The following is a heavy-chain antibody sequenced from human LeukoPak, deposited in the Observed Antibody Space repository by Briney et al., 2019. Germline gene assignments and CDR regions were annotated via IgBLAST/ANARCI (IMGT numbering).Heavy chain of an antibody. D-gene: IGHD3-10*01. J-gene: IGHJ5*02. CDR3: ARESQTYYYGSGISLDP. V-gene: IGHV1-18*04. Sequence: ASVKVSCKASGYTFTSYYMHWVRQAPGQGLEWMGWISAYNGNTNYAQKLQGRVTMTTDTSTSTAYMELRSLRSDDTAVYYCARESQTYYYGSGISLDPWGQGTLVTVSS. CDR2: ISAYNGNT. CDR1: GYTFTSYY.